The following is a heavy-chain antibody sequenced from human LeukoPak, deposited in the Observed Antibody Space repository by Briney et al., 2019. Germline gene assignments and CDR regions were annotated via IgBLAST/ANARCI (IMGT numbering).Heavy chain of an antibody. D-gene: IGHD6-19*01. CDR1: GFTFSNYA. J-gene: IGHJ4*02. Sequence: GGSLRLSCAASGFTFSNYAMSWVRQSPGKGLEWVSTISGSGTNTYYADSVKGRFPISRDNSKNTLYLQMNSLRAEDTAVYFGAKAGVAGTSRYFDCWGQGTLVTVSS. CDR2: ISGSGTNT. CDR3: AKAGVAGTSRYFDC. V-gene: IGHV3-23*01.